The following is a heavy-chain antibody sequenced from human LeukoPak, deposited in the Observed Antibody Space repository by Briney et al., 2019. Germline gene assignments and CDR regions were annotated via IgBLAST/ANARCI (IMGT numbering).Heavy chain of an antibody. CDR3: ARGGASYDYVWGSYRPNNNWFDP. CDR2: MYYSGTT. V-gene: IGHV4-38-2*02. D-gene: IGHD3-16*02. J-gene: IGHJ5*02. CDR1: GYSISSGYY. Sequence: SETLSLTCTVSGYSISSGYYWGWIRQPPGKGLEWIGSMYYSGTTYYNLSLKSRVTISVDTSKNQISLKLKSVTAADTAVYYCARGGASYDYVWGSYRPNNNWFDPWGQGTLVTVSS.